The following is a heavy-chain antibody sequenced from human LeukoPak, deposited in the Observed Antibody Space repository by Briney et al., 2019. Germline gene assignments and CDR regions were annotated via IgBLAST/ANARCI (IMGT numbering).Heavy chain of an antibody. D-gene: IGHD1-26*01. Sequence: ASVKVSCKASGGTFSSYAISWVRQAPGQGLEWMGGIIPIFGTANYAQKLQGRVTLTADKSTSTAYMELSSLRCEDTAVYYCARHHPIAGIVGAPGSYYYYYMDVWGKGTTVTVSS. J-gene: IGHJ6*03. CDR3: ARHHPIAGIVGAPGSYYYYYMDV. CDR1: GGTFSSYA. V-gene: IGHV1-69*06. CDR2: IIPIFGTA.